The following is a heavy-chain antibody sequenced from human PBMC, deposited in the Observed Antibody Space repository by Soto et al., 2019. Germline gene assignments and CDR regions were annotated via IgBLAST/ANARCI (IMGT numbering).Heavy chain of an antibody. D-gene: IGHD6-19*01. CDR1: DDSFRGAEYY. Sequence: AETLSLTCTVSDDSFRGAEYYWSWIRQPLGKGPEWIGYTYYNGDTKYNPALRSRVTMSEDTSKNQFSLRLSSVTAADTAVYFCARGPAYIDGWRTFDLWGRGSRVTVS. V-gene: IGHV4-61*08. CDR3: ARGPAYIDGWRTFDL. CDR2: TYYNGDT. J-gene: IGHJ4*02.